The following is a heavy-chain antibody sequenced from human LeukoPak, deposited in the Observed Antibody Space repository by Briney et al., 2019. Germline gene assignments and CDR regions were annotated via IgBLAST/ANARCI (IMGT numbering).Heavy chain of an antibody. Sequence: PSETLSLTCTVSGGSISSSSYYWGWIRQPPGKGLEWIGSIYYSGSTYYNPSLKSRVTISVDTSKNQFSLKLSSVTAADTAVYYCASSYPYYYYYMDVWGKGTTVTVSS. V-gene: IGHV4-39*01. CDR2: IYYSGST. CDR1: GGSISSSSYY. CDR3: ASSYPYYYYYMDV. J-gene: IGHJ6*03. D-gene: IGHD3-16*02.